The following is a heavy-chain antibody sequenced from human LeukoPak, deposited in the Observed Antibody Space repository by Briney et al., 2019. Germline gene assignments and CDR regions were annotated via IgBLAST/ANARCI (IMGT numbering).Heavy chain of an antibody. J-gene: IGHJ2*01. D-gene: IGHD2-8*01. V-gene: IGHV3-9*01. CDR1: GFTFDDYA. CDR2: ISWNSGSI. CDR3: AKDMSLGFCANGVCQDWYFDL. Sequence: PGGSLRLSCAASGFTFDDYAMHWARQAPGKGLEWVSGISWNSGSIGYADSVKGRFTISRDNAKNSLYLQMNSLRAEDTALYYCAKDMSLGFCANGVCQDWYFDLWGRGTLVTVSS.